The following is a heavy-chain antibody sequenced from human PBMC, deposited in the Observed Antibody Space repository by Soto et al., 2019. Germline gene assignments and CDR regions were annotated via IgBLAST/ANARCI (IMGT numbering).Heavy chain of an antibody. CDR1: GFTVSSNY. CDR2: IYSGGST. V-gene: IGHV3-66*01. Sequence: EVQLVESGGGLVQPGGSLRLSCAASGFTVSSNYMSWVRQAPGKGLEWVSVIYSGGSTYYADSVKGRFTMSRDSSKNTLYLQMNSLRPEYTAVYYCARGGGDCSGGSCYFWRYYFDYWGQGTLVTVSS. J-gene: IGHJ4*02. D-gene: IGHD2-15*01. CDR3: ARGGGDCSGGSCYFWRYYFDY.